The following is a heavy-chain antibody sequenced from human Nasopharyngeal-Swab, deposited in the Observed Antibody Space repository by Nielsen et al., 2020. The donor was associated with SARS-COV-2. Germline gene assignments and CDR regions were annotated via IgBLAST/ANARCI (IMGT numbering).Heavy chain of an antibody. J-gene: IGHJ3*02. V-gene: IGHV3-64*01. D-gene: IGHD4-11*01. CDR2: ISSNGGST. CDR1: GFTFSSYA. Sequence: GESLKISCAASGFTFSSYAMHWVRQAPGKGLEYVSAISSNGGSTYYANSVKGRFTISRDNSKNTLYLQMGSLRAEDMAVYYCARTRRATVTTVAFDIWGQGTMVTVSS. CDR3: ARTRRATVTTVAFDI.